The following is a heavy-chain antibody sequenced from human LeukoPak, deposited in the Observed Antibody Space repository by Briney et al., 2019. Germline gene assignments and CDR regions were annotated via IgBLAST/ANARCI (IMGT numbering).Heavy chain of an antibody. V-gene: IGHV4-34*01. Sequence: SETLSLTCAVYGGSFSGYYWSWIRQPPGKGLEWIGEINHSGSTNYNPSLKSRLPMSVDASKNQFSLKLSSVTAADTAVYYCARDPYGVEGKNYFDDWGQGTLVTVSS. J-gene: IGHJ4*02. CDR2: INHSGST. CDR1: GGSFSGYY. D-gene: IGHD4-17*01. CDR3: ARDPYGVEGKNYFDD.